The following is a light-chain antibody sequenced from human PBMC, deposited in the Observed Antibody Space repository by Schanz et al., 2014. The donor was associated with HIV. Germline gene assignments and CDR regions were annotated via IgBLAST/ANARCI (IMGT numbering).Light chain of an antibody. Sequence: DIQMTQSPSSLSASVGDRVTITCQASQDISNYLNWYQQKPGKAPKLLIYDASNLETGVPSRFSGSGSGTEFTLTISSLQPDDFATYYCQQYDRHSYTFGQGTKLEIK. CDR1: QDISNY. CDR2: DAS. V-gene: IGKV1-33*01. J-gene: IGKJ2*01. CDR3: QQYDRHSYT.